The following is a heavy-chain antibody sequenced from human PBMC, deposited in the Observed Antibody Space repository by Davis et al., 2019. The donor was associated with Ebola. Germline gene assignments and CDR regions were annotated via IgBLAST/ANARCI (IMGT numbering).Heavy chain of an antibody. CDR1: GFTFSSYA. V-gene: IGHV3-30*03. CDR3: ARDTNVVVPAAIDY. J-gene: IGHJ4*02. D-gene: IGHD2-2*01. CDR2: ISYDGSNK. Sequence: GESLKISCAASGFTFSSYAMHWVRQAPGKGLEWVAVISYDGSNKYYADSVKGRFTISRDNSKNTLYLQMNSLRAEDTAVYYCARDTNVVVPAAIDYWGQGTLVTVSS.